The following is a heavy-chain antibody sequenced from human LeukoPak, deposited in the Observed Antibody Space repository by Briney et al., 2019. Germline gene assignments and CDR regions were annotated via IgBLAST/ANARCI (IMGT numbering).Heavy chain of an antibody. J-gene: IGHJ4*02. Sequence: SETLSLTCTVSGGSISSYYWSWIRQPPGKGLEWIAYSYYSGSTNYNPSLKSRVTISVDTSKNQFSLKLSSVTAADTAVYYCARGYCDSSGYYYFDYWGQGTLVTVSS. CDR1: GGSISSYY. D-gene: IGHD3-22*01. CDR2: SYYSGST. V-gene: IGHV4-59*01. CDR3: ARGYCDSSGYYYFDY.